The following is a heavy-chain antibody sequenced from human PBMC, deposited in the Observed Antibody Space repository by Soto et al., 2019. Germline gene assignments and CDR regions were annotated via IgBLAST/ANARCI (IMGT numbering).Heavy chain of an antibody. CDR1: GYPFTTYH. Sequence: ASVKVSCKASGYPFTTYHLHWVRQAPGQGLEWMGIVYVTGTGARSAQKFQGRLTMTRDRSTSTVYMELSSLRSEDTAVYYCARPEGYGSGSYYFDSWGQGTLVTVSS. J-gene: IGHJ4*02. CDR3: ARPEGYGSGSYYFDS. D-gene: IGHD3-10*01. CDR2: VYVTGTGA. V-gene: IGHV1-46*01.